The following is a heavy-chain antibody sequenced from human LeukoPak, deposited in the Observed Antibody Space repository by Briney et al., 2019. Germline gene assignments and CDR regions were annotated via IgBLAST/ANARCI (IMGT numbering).Heavy chain of an antibody. J-gene: IGHJ6*02. V-gene: IGHV4-4*07. D-gene: IGHD2-2*01. CDR2: IYTSGST. CDR3: ARAPRRNYCSSTSCYSYYYYGMDV. Sequence: SETLSLTCTVSGGSISSYYWSWIRQPAGKGLEWIGRIYTSGSTNYNPSLKSRVTMSVDTSKNQFSLKLSSVTAADTAVYYCARAPRRNYCSSTSCYSYYYYGMDVWGQGTTVTVSS. CDR1: GGSISSYY.